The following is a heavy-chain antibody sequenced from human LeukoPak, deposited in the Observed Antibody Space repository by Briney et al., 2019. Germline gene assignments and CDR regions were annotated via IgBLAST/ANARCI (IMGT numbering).Heavy chain of an antibody. Sequence: GGSLRLSRAASGFTFSSSSMTWVRQAPGKGLEWVSAISGNGDKRWYAGSVKGRFAVSRDSSKNTVYLQMNSLTDEDTAVYYCAKGRGANSGLTLDYWGQGTLVTVSS. CDR3: AKGRGANSGLTLDY. CDR1: GFTFSSSS. V-gene: IGHV3-23*01. D-gene: IGHD6-19*01. CDR2: ISGNGDKR. J-gene: IGHJ4*02.